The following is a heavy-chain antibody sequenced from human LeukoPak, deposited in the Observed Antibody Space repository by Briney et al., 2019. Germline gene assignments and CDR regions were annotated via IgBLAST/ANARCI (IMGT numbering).Heavy chain of an antibody. Sequence: ASVEVSCKASGYTFTSYGISWVRQAPGQGLEWMGWISAYNGNTNYAQKLQGRVTMTTDTSTSTAYMELRSLRSDDTAVYYCARDRSGSYPRPSDAFDIWGQGTMVTVSS. D-gene: IGHD1-26*01. V-gene: IGHV1-18*01. CDR3: ARDRSGSYPRPSDAFDI. J-gene: IGHJ3*02. CDR2: ISAYNGNT. CDR1: GYTFTSYG.